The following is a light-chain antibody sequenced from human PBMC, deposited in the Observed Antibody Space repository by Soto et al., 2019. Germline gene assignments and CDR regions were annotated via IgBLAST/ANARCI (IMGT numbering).Light chain of an antibody. J-gene: IGLJ1*01. Sequence: QSVLTQPDSVSGSPGQSITISCIGTSSDIGAYNYASWYQQHPGKAPKLIIYDVSNRPSGVSNRFSGSKSGYTASLTISGLQAEDEADYYCSPYSSTISRVLGTATKVTVL. CDR2: DVS. V-gene: IGLV2-14*03. CDR3: SPYSSTISRV. CDR1: SSDIGAYNY.